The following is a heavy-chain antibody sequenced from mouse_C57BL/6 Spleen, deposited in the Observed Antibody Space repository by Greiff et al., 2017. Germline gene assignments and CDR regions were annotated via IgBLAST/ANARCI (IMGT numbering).Heavy chain of an antibody. J-gene: IGHJ3*01. CDR2: IDPSDSYT. V-gene: IGHV1-50*01. D-gene: IGHD1-1*01. CDR3: ARRIYYGSSSSWFAY. Sequence: QVQLQQPGAELVKPGASVKLSCKASGYTFTSYWMQWVKQRPGQGLEWIGEIDPSDSYTNYKQKFKGKATLTVDTSSSTAYMQLSSLQSEDSAVYYCARRIYYGSSSSWFAYWGQGTLVTVSA. CDR1: GYTFTSYW.